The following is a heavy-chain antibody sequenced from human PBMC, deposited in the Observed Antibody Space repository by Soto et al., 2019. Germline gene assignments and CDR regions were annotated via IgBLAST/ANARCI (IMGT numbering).Heavy chain of an antibody. J-gene: IGHJ4*02. Sequence: QVQLVESGGGVVQPGRSLRLSCAASGFTFNNYGMHWVRQAPGKGLEWVAVISYDGSKKNYADSMRGRFTISRDNSKNTLHLQVSSLRDEDTAVYYCGRDFSGYSYDLWGQGNLVTVSS. D-gene: IGHD5-18*01. CDR2: ISYDGSKK. V-gene: IGHV3-30*03. CDR1: GFTFNNYG. CDR3: GRDFSGYSYDL.